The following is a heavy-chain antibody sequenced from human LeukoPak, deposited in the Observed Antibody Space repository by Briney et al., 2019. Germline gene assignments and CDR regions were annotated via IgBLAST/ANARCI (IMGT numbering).Heavy chain of an antibody. D-gene: IGHD1-20*01. CDR3: ARDPPSYNWNDMDP. Sequence: GGSLRLSCAASGFTFSGYSMNWVRQAPGKGLEWVSSIGTSSTYIYYADSMRGRFTISRDNAKNSLYLQMNSLRADDTAVYYCARDPPSYNWNDMDPWGQGTLVTVSS. J-gene: IGHJ5*02. V-gene: IGHV3-21*01. CDR1: GFTFSGYS. CDR2: IGTSSTYI.